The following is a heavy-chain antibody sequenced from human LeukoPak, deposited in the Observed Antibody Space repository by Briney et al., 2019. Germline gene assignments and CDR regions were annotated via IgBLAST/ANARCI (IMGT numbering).Heavy chain of an antibody. D-gene: IGHD3-9*01. CDR1: GYSFTSYW. CDR3: ARSLDILTGYYDA. CDR2: IDPSDSYT. V-gene: IGHV5-10-1*01. Sequence: GESLRISCQGSGYSFTSYWISWVRPMPGKGLEWMGRIDPSDSYTNYSPSFQGHVTISADKSISTAYLQWSSLKASDTATYYCARSLDILTGYYDAWGQGTLVTVSS. J-gene: IGHJ5*02.